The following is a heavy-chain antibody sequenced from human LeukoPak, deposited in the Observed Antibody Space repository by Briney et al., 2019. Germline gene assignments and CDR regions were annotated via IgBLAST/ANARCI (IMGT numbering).Heavy chain of an antibody. CDR2: ISISGSTI. CDR1: GFTFSDRY. Sequence: GGSLRLSCAASGFTFSDRYMSWIRQAPGKGLEWVSYISISGSTIYYADSVKGRLTISRDNAKNSLYLQMNSLRAEDTAVYYCARVAVTTDYFDYLGQGTLVTVSS. D-gene: IGHD2-21*02. J-gene: IGHJ4*02. CDR3: ARVAVTTDYFDY. V-gene: IGHV3-11*01.